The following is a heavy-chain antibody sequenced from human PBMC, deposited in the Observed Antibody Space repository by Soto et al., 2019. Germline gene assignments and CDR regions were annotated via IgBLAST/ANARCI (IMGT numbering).Heavy chain of an antibody. J-gene: IGHJ6*01. Sequence: SVKVCCEAPGGTFSSSTISWVRQSPGQGHEWMGRIIPILGIANYAQKFQGRVTITADKSTSTAYMELSSLRSEDTAVYYCGGGCGSVCFYNCYASPHYVMAVWARGTTDTVSA. CDR2: IIPILGIA. V-gene: IGHV1-69*02. CDR3: GGGCGSVCFYNCYASPHYVMAV. D-gene: IGHD3-10*01. CDR1: GGTFSSST.